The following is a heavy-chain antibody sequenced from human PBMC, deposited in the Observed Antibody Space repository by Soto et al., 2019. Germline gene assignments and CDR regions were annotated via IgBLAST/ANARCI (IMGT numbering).Heavy chain of an antibody. V-gene: IGHV4-39*01. CDR1: GGSISSSSYY. CDR2: IYYSGST. Sequence: PSETLSLTCTVSGGSISSSSYYWGWIRQPPGKGLEWIGSIYYSGSTYYNPSLKSRVTISVDTSKNQFSLKLSSVTAADTAVYYCARLRITMIYDFDYWGQGTLVTVSS. D-gene: IGHD3-22*01. CDR3: ARLRITMIYDFDY. J-gene: IGHJ4*02.